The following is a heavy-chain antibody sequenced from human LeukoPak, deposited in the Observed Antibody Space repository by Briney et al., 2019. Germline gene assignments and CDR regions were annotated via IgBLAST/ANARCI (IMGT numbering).Heavy chain of an antibody. CDR2: IYPGDPDT. D-gene: IGHD1-26*01. J-gene: IGHJ4*02. Sequence: GESLKISCKGSRYTFTSYWIGWVRQMPGKGLEWMGIIYPGDPDTRYSPSFQGQVTISADKSTSPAYLQWSSLKASDTAMYYCARLSGSYWDYFDYWGQGTLVTVPS. V-gene: IGHV5-51*01. CDR3: ARLSGSYWDYFDY. CDR1: RYTFTSYW.